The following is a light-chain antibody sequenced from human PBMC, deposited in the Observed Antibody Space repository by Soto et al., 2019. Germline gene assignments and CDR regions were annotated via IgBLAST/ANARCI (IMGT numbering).Light chain of an antibody. CDR2: GAS. Sequence: EIVLTQSPGTLSLYPGERATLSCRASQSVSSRYLAWYQQKPGQAPRLLIYGASNRATGIPDRFSGSGSGTDFTLTISRLEPEDFAVYFCQQYGSSPPFTFGQGTKVEIK. CDR1: QSVSSRY. V-gene: IGKV3-20*01. J-gene: IGKJ2*01. CDR3: QQYGSSPPFT.